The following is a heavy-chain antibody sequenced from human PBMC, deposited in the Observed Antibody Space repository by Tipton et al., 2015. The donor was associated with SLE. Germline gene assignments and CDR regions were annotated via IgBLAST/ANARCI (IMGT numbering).Heavy chain of an antibody. CDR1: GFTFNYHA. CDR2: ITWNSDTI. CDR3: ARRREKYYFDY. D-gene: IGHD1-14*01. Sequence: SLRLSCAASGFTFNYHAMHWVRPGPGKGLEWVSGITWNSDTIAYADSVKGRFTISRDNAKNSLYLQMNSLRAEDTAFYYCARRREKYYFDYWGQGTLVTVSS. V-gene: IGHV3-9*01. J-gene: IGHJ4*02.